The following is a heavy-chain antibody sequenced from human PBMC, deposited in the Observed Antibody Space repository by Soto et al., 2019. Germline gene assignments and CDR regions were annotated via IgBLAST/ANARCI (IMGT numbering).Heavy chain of an antibody. CDR3: ARGSRVLRFLEWSNHFDY. J-gene: IGHJ4*02. CDR1: GGSISSSSYY. Sequence: PSETLSLTCTVSGGSISSSSYYWGWIRQPPGKGLEWIGSIYYSGSTYYNPSLKSRVTISVDTSKNQFSLKLSSVTAADTAVYYCARGSRVLRFLEWSNHFDYWGQGTLVTVSS. CDR2: IYYSGST. D-gene: IGHD3-3*01. V-gene: IGHV4-39*01.